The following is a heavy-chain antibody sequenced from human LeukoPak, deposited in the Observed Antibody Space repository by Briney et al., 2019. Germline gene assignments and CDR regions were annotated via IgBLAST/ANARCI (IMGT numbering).Heavy chain of an antibody. CDR3: AKDRGTVTSY. D-gene: IGHD4-17*01. CDR2: IRYDGSDK. CDR1: GFTFNRYA. Sequence: GGSLRLSCAASGFTFNRYAMHWVRQAPGKGLEWVAFIRYDGSDKYYADSVKGRFTISRDNSKNTLYLQMNSLRAEDTAVYYCAKDRGTVTSYWGQGTLVTVSS. J-gene: IGHJ4*02. V-gene: IGHV3-30*02.